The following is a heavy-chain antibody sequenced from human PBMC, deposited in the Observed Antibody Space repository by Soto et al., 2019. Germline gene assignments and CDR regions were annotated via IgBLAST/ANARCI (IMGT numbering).Heavy chain of an antibody. CDR3: ARDFCPVPTCYDL. CDR1: GFTFSSYA. Sequence: PGGSLRLSCAASGFTFSSYAMSWVRQAPGKGLEWVSAISGSGGSTYYAGSVKGRFTISRDNSKNTLYLQMNSLRAEDTAVYYCARDFCPVPTCYDLWGQGVLVTVSS. D-gene: IGHD2-2*01. J-gene: IGHJ4*02. V-gene: IGHV3-23*01. CDR2: ISGSGGST.